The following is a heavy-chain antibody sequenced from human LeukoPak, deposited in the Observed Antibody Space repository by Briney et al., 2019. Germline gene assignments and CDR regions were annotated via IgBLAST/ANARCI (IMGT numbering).Heavy chain of an antibody. J-gene: IGHJ4*02. CDR2: INSYNGDT. Sequence: ASVKVSCKTSGYTFTNNGISWVRQAPGQGLEWMAWINSYNGDTHYAQKFQGRVTMTTDTPTSTAFLELRSLKSDDTALYYCAKDFDYVVDYWGQGTLVTVSS. V-gene: IGHV1-18*01. D-gene: IGHD3-9*01. CDR1: GYTFTNNG. CDR3: AKDFDYVVDY.